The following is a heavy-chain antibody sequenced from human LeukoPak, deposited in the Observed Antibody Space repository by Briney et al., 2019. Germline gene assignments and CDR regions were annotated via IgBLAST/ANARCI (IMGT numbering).Heavy chain of an antibody. J-gene: IGHJ4*02. Sequence: ASVKVSCKASGYTFTFYGISWVRQAPRQGPEWMGWISTDSGKTKYAPKFQGRVTMTTDTSTRTVYMEVRGLRPDDTAVYYCARDPGNYYSWGNFEYWGQGTLVTVSS. CDR3: ARDPGNYYSWGNFEY. CDR2: ISTDSGKT. D-gene: IGHD1-26*01. V-gene: IGHV1-18*01. CDR1: GYTFTFYG.